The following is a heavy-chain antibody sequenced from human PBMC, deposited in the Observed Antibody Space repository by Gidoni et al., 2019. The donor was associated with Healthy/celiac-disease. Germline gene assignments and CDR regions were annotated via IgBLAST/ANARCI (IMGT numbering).Heavy chain of an antibody. CDR3: ARVRSPYYYYYGMDV. CDR1: GGSIRSSSYY. Sequence: QLQLQESGPGLVKPSETLSLTCTVSGGSIRSSSYYWGWIRQPPGKGLEWIGSIYYSGSTYYNPSLKSRVTISVDTSKNQFSLKLSSVTAADTAVYYCARVRSPYYYYYGMDVWGQGTTVTVSS. D-gene: IGHD3-10*01. J-gene: IGHJ6*02. CDR2: IYYSGST. V-gene: IGHV4-39*07.